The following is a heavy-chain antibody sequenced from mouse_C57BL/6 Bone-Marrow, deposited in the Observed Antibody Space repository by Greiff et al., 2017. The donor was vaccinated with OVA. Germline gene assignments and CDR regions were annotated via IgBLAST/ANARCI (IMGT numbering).Heavy chain of an antibody. J-gene: IGHJ3*01. D-gene: IGHD3-2*02. CDR1: GYAFSSSW. Sequence: VKLMESGPELVKPGASVKISCKASGYAFSSSWMNWVKQRPGKGLEWIGRIYPGDGDTNYNGKFKGKATLTADKSSSTAYMQLSRLTSEDSAVYFCARAAQATLFAYWGQGTLVTVSA. CDR2: IYPGDGDT. CDR3: ARAAQATLFAY. V-gene: IGHV1-82*01.